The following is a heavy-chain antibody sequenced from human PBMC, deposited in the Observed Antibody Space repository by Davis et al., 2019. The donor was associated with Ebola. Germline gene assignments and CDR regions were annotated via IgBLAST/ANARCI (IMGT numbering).Heavy chain of an antibody. CDR1: GYTFTGYC. CDR2: INPNSGGT. CDR3: ARGDFEWELTLDY. J-gene: IGHJ4*02. V-gene: IGHV1-2*02. Sequence: ASVNVSCKASGYTFTGYCMHWVRQAPGQGLEWMGWINPNSGGTNYAQKFQGRVTMTRDTSISTAYMELSRLRSDDTAVYYCARGDFEWELTLDYWGQGTLVTVSS. D-gene: IGHD1-26*01.